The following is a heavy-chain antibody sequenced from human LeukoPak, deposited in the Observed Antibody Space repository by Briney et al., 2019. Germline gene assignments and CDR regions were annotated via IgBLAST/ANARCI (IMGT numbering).Heavy chain of an antibody. CDR2: FSSSGGSA. V-gene: IGHV3-23*01. Sequence: GGSLRLSCAASGFTLSSYAMSWVRQAPGKGLEWVSGFSSSGGSANYADSVKGRFSISRDNAKKSLYLQMNSLRAEDTAVYYCARVEQLWQFYYYYGMDVWGQGTTVTVSS. J-gene: IGHJ6*02. CDR1: GFTLSSYA. D-gene: IGHD5-18*01. CDR3: ARVEQLWQFYYYYGMDV.